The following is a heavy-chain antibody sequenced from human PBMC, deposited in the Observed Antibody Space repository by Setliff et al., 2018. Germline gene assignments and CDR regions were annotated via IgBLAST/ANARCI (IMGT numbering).Heavy chain of an antibody. V-gene: IGHV4-59*01. CDR2: VFFNGAA. J-gene: IGHJ4*02. Sequence: SGTSTETYLWSWIRQPPGKGLEFMGYVFFNGAAKYDPSLKSRVAISVDTSKEQFSLKLSSVTAADTAVYFCARGGTYRYFDYWGQGAQVTVSS. D-gene: IGHD3-16*02. CDR1: GTSTETYL. CDR3: ARGGTYRYFDY.